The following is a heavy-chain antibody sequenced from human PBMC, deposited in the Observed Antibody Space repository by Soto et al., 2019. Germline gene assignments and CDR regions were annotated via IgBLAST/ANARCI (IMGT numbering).Heavy chain of an antibody. V-gene: IGHV1-69*01. D-gene: IGHD1-26*01. J-gene: IGHJ4*02. CDR2: IIPIFNTG. Sequence: QVQLVQSGAEVKKPGSSVKVSCKASGGSFSSYGISWVRQAPGQGLGWVGGIIPIFNTGNHAQKFQGRVTITADESTSTAYMELSSLRSEDTAVYYCARVEVGATYFDYWGQGTLVTVSS. CDR1: GGSFSSYG. CDR3: ARVEVGATYFDY.